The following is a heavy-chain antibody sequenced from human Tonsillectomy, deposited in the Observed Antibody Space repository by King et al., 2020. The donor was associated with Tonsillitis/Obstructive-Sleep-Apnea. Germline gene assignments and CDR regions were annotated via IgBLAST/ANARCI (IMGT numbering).Heavy chain of an antibody. CDR3: ARVVGATSGWFDP. J-gene: IGHJ5*02. CDR1: GGSISSYY. V-gene: IGHV4-59*01. D-gene: IGHD1-26*01. CDR2: IYYSGST. Sequence: VQLQESGPGLVKPSETLSLTCTVSGGSISSYYWSWIRQPPGKGLEWIGYIYYSGSTNYNPSLKSRVTISVDTSKNQFSLKRSSVTAADTAVYYCARVVGATSGWFDPWGQGTLVTVSS.